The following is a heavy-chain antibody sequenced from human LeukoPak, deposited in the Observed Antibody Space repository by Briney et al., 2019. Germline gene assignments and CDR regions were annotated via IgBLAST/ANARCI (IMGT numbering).Heavy chain of an antibody. D-gene: IGHD2-15*01. CDR2: ISHEGSET. CDR3: AKDHKAAVWDY. V-gene: IGHV3-30*18. CDR1: GFSFSSYG. Sequence: PGGSLRLSCAASGFSFSSYGMDWVRQAPGKGLEWVAAISHEGSETYYADSMKGRFTISRDQLKTTLYLQMNSLRAEDTAVYYCAKDHKAAVWDYWGQGTLVTVSS. J-gene: IGHJ4*02.